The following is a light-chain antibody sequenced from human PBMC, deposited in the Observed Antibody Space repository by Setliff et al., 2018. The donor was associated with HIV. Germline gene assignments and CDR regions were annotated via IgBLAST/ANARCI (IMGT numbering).Light chain of an antibody. CDR2: EVR. Sequence: ALAQPASVSGSPGQSITISCTGTSSDVGGYSYVSWYQQHPGKAPKLVIYEVRNRPSGVSNRFSGSKSGNTASLTISGLQAEDEADYYCSSYAITNTLPFGTGTKVTVL. CDR1: SSDVGGYSY. J-gene: IGLJ1*01. V-gene: IGLV2-14*01. CDR3: SSYAITNTLP.